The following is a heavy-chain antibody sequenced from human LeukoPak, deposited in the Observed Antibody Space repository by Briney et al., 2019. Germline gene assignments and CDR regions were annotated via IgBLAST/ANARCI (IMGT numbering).Heavy chain of an antibody. Sequence: SETLSLTCTVSGGSFSSYYWSWIRQPAGKGLEWIGRIYTSGSTNYNPSLKSRVTMSVDTSKNQFSLKLSSVTAADTAVYYCAREGCSSTSCYFDYWGQGTLVTVSS. D-gene: IGHD2-2*01. J-gene: IGHJ4*02. CDR3: AREGCSSTSCYFDY. V-gene: IGHV4-4*07. CDR1: GGSFSSYY. CDR2: IYTSGST.